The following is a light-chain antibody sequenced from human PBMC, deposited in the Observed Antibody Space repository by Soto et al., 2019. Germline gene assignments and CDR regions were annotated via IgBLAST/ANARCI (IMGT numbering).Light chain of an antibody. CDR3: QKYYSAPYT. Sequence: DIQMTQSPSSLSASVGDRVTITCRARQGISNYLAWYQQKPGKVPRLLIYAASTLQSGVPSRFSGSGSGTDFTLTISSLQPEDVATYYCQKYYSAPYTFGQGTTLEIK. V-gene: IGKV1-27*01. CDR2: AAS. CDR1: QGISNY. J-gene: IGKJ2*01.